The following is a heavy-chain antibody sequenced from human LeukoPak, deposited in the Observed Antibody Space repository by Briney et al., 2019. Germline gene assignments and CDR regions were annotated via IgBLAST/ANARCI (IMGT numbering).Heavy chain of an antibody. CDR1: GGSFSGYY. CDR2: INHSGST. J-gene: IGHJ6*03. CDR3: ARDHRGMATIYYYMDV. V-gene: IGHV4-34*01. Sequence: SETLSLTCAVYGGSFSGYYWSWIRQPPGKGLEWLGGINHSGSTNYNPSLKSRVTISVDTSKNQFSLKLSSVTAADTAVYYCARDHRGMATIYYYMDVWGKGTTVTVSS. D-gene: IGHD5-24*01.